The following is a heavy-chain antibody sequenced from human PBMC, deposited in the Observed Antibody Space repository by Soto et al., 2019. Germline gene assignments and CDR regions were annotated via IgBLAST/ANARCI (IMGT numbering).Heavy chain of an antibody. CDR1: CYTFTSYG. Sequence: SVNVSCKSSCYTFTSYGSIWVRQAPGQGLEWMGWSSAYNGNTNYAQKLQGRVTMTTDTSTSTAYMELRSLRSDDTAVYYCARDLKNFWRGREFDPWGQGTLVTVSS. CDR2: SSAYNGNT. CDR3: ARDLKNFWRGREFDP. V-gene: IGHV1-18*04. D-gene: IGHD3-3*01. J-gene: IGHJ5*02.